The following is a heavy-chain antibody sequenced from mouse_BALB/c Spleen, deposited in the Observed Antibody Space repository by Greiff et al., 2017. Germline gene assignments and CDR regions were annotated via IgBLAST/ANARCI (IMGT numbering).Heavy chain of an antibody. CDR1: GYTFTSYW. J-gene: IGHJ2*01. Sequence: EVKLMESGAELARPGASVKLSCKASGYTFTSYWMQWVKQRPGQGLEWIGAIYPGNSDTSYNQKFKGKAKLTAVTSASTAYMELSSLTNEDSAVYYCTRGEYGNFYFDYWGQGTTLTVSS. CDR3: TRGEYGNFYFDY. CDR2: IYPGNSDT. D-gene: IGHD2-10*02. V-gene: IGHV1-5*01.